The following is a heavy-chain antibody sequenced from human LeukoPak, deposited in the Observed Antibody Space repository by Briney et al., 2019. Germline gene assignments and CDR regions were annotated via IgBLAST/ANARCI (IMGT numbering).Heavy chain of an antibody. Sequence: SVKVSCKASGGTFSSYAISWVRQAPGQGLEWMGRIIPIFGTANYAQKFQGRVTITTDESTSTAYMELSSLRSEDTAVYYCARDPSRIVPYLDYWGQGTLVTVSS. CDR1: GGTFSSYA. CDR2: IIPIFGTA. D-gene: IGHD6-6*01. J-gene: IGHJ4*02. CDR3: ARDPSRIVPYLDY. V-gene: IGHV1-69*05.